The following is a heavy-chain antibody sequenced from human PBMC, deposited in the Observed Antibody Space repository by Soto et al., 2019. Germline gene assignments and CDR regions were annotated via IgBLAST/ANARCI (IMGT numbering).Heavy chain of an antibody. CDR3: ARGLYCGGGCYSHFDY. D-gene: IGHD2-21*02. J-gene: IGHJ4*02. CDR1: GGTFSNYP. CDR2: IIPIFGTT. V-gene: IGHV1-69*01. Sequence: VQLEQSGAEVKKPGSSVKVSCKASGGTFSNYPFIWVRQAPGQGLDWMGGIIPIFGTTDYGQRFQGRVTITADESTNTAYMELSSLRSDDTAVYYCARGLYCGGGCYSHFDYWGQGTLVTVSS.